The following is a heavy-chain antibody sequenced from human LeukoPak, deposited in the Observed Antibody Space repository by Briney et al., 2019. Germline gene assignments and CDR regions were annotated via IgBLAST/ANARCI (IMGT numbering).Heavy chain of an antibody. CDR1: GFTFSSYA. CDR2: ISGSGGST. Sequence: GGSLRLSCAASGFTFSSYAMTWVRQAPGKGLEWVSVISGSGGSTYYADSVEGRFTLTRDNSKNTLYLQMNSLRAEDTAVYYCAKGSPWATGYFDYWGQGTLVTVSS. D-gene: IGHD1-26*01. J-gene: IGHJ4*02. CDR3: AKGSPWATGYFDY. V-gene: IGHV3-23*01.